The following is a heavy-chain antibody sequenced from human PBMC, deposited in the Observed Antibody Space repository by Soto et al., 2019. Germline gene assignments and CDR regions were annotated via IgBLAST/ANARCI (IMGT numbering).Heavy chain of an antibody. CDR2: IYYSGST. CDR3: ARTHFWSGDYYYYYYMDV. V-gene: IGHV4-59*01. Sequence: SETLSLTCTVSGGSISSYYLSWIRQPPGKGLEWIGYIYYSGSTNYNPSLKSRVTISVDTSKNQFSLKLSSVTAADTAVYYCARTHFWSGDYYYYYYMDVWGKGTTVTSP. J-gene: IGHJ6*03. CDR1: GGSISSYY. D-gene: IGHD3-3*02.